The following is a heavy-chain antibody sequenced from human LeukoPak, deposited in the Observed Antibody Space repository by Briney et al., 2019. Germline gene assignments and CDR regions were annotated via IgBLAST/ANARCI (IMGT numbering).Heavy chain of an antibody. CDR2: IYDSGST. V-gene: IGHV4-31*03. Sequence: SETLSLTCTVSGGSISSGGYYWSWIRQHPGKGLEWIGYIYDSGSTYYNPSLKIRVTISVDTSKNQFSLKLSSVTAADTAVYYCARDPPYYDSSGRDDSFDIWGQGTMVTVSS. CDR1: GGSISSGGYY. D-gene: IGHD3-22*01. CDR3: ARDPPYYDSSGRDDSFDI. J-gene: IGHJ3*02.